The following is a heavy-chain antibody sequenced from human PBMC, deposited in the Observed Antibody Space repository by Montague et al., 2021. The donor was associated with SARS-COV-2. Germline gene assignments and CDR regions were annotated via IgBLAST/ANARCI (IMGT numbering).Heavy chain of an antibody. CDR3: ARGFDY. CDR1: GGSISGYY. J-gene: IGHJ4*02. V-gene: IGHV4-59*01. Sequence: SETLSLTCTVSGGSISGYYWSWIRQPPGKGLEWIAYIYYSGSTNYNPSLKSRVTISVDTSKNQFSLKLSSVTAADTAVYYCARGFDYWGQGTLVTVSS. CDR2: IYYSGST.